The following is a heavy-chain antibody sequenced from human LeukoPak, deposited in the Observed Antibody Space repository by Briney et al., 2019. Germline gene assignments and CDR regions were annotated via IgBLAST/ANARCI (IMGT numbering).Heavy chain of an antibody. CDR3: ATYGDFPYCFYY. J-gene: IGHJ4*02. Sequence: PSETLSLTCTVSGGSISSGDYYWSWIRQPPGKGLEWIGEIIYSGSTHYNPSLKSRVTISLDESKNQFSLKLNSVTAADTAEYYCATYGDFPYCFYYWGQGTLVTVSS. CDR1: GGSISSGDYY. V-gene: IGHV4-39*07. CDR2: IIYSGST. D-gene: IGHD2-21*02.